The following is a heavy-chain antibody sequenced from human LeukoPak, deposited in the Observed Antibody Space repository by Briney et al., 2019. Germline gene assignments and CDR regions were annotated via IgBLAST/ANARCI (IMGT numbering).Heavy chain of an antibody. Sequence: PSETLSLTCTVSGDSIKSSSYYWAWVRQPPGKGLEWIASIYYSGTTYYNPSLKSRVTISLDTSRNQHSLKLSSVTAADTAIHYCESGTPQRWSSFWGQGTLVTVSS. J-gene: IGHJ4*02. CDR1: GDSIKSSSYY. CDR3: ESGTPQRWSSF. V-gene: IGHV4-39*07. CDR2: IYYSGTT. D-gene: IGHD3-10*01.